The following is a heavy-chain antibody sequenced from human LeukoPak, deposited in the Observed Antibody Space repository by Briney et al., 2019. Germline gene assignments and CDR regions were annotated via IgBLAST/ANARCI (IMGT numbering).Heavy chain of an antibody. J-gene: IGHJ5*02. D-gene: IGHD3-3*01. V-gene: IGHV4-39*01. Sequence: SETLSLTCTVSGGSMKSYYWGWIRQPPGKGLEWIGSIYYSGSTYYNPSLKSRVTISVDTSKNQFSLKLSSVTAADTAVYYCASPIFGVVTAGFDPWGQGTLVTVSS. CDR3: ASPIFGVVTAGFDP. CDR2: IYYSGST. CDR1: GGSMKSYY.